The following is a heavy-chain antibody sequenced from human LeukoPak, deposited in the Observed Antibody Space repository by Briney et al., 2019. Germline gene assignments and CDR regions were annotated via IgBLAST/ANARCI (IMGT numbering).Heavy chain of an antibody. CDR1: GFAFDDYA. CDR3: AKGEIALAGNYFQY. Sequence: PGGSLRLSCAASGFAFDDYAMHWVRQAPGKGLEWVCVVSGDATSTYYADSVKGRFTISRDNGKSSLYLQMDSLRPEDTALYYCAKGEIALAGNYFQYWGQGSLVTVSS. D-gene: IGHD6-19*01. CDR2: VSGDATST. V-gene: IGHV3-43*02. J-gene: IGHJ1*01.